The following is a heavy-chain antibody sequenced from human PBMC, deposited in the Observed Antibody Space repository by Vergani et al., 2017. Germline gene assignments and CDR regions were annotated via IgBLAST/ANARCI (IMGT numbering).Heavy chain of an antibody. V-gene: IGHV2-26*01. D-gene: IGHD6-6*01. J-gene: IGHJ3*02. CDR1: GFSLSNARMG. Sequence: QVTLKESGPVLVKPTETLTLTCTVSGFSLSNARMGVSWIRQPPGKALEWLAHLFSNDEKSYRTSLKSRLTISKDTSKRQVVLTMTNMDPVDTATYYCAPVEYSSSSGAFDIWGQGTMVTVSS. CDR3: APVEYSSSSGAFDI. CDR2: LFSNDEK.